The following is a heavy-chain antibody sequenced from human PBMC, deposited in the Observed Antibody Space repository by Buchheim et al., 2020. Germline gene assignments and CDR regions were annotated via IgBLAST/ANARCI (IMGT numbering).Heavy chain of an antibody. CDR2: ISSCSSTI. J-gene: IGHJ6*02. CDR3: ARDLLRKRGYYYYYYGMDV. CDR1: GFTFSSYS. Sequence: EVQLVESGGGLVQPGGSLRLSCAASGFTFSSYSMNWVRQAPGKGLEWVSYISSCSSTIYYADSVKGRFTISRDNAKNSLYLQMNSLRDEDTAVYYCARDLLRKRGYYYYYYGMDVWGQGTT. D-gene: IGHD1-14*01. V-gene: IGHV3-48*02.